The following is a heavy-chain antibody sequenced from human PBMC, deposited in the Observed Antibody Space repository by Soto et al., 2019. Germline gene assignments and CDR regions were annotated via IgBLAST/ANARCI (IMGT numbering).Heavy chain of an antibody. Sequence: QRPLVDSGGGVVQPGGSLRLSCEASGFSFSSYGMHCVRQAPGKGLEWVAVISDAGTFTDYADSVKGRFTISRDNSANTVFLQMNSLGPNDSAVSYCAKDYGPKAPYPNRNNHTDFWGLRTRGTVSS. CDR3: AKDYGPKAPYPNRNNHTDF. D-gene: IGHD4-17*01. J-gene: IGHJ4*02. CDR1: GFSFSSYG. CDR2: ISDAGTFT. V-gene: IGHV3-30*18.